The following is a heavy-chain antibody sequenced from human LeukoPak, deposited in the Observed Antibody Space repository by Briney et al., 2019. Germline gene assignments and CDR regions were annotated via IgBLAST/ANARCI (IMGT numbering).Heavy chain of an antibody. V-gene: IGHV3-15*01. CDR3: TTDLWFGELSVDY. Sequence: GGSLRLSCAASGFTFSNAWMSWVRQAPGKGLEWVGCIKSKTDGGTTDYAAPVKGRFTISRDDSKNTLYLQMNSLKTEDTAVYYCTTDLWFGELSVDYWGQGTLVTVSS. CDR2: IKSKTDGGTT. J-gene: IGHJ4*02. D-gene: IGHD3-10*01. CDR1: GFTFSNAW.